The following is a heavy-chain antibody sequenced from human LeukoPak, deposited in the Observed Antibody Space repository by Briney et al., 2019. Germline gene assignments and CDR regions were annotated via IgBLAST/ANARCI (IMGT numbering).Heavy chain of an antibody. J-gene: IGHJ6*04. Sequence: SETLSLTCTVSGGSISSYYWSWIRQPPGKGLEWIGYIYYSGSTSYNPSLKSRVTISVDTSKNQFSLKLSSVTAADTAVYYCARAWERRSGGSCGVDVWGKGTTVTVSS. V-gene: IGHV4-59*08. CDR2: IYYSGST. D-gene: IGHD2-15*01. CDR3: ARAWERRSGGSCGVDV. CDR1: GGSISSYY.